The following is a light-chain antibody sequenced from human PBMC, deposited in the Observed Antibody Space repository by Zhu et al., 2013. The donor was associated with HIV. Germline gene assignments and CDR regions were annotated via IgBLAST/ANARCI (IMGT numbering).Light chain of an antibody. V-gene: IGKV3-11*01. J-gene: IGKJ1*01. CDR2: EAS. CDR3: QQRSEWWT. Sequence: EIVLTQSPGTLSLSPGERATLFCRASWSISTSVAWYQQRPGHAPRLLIYEASNRATGIPARFSGSGSGTDFTLTISSLEPEDFATYYCQQRSEWWTLGQGTKMDIK. CDR1: WSISTS.